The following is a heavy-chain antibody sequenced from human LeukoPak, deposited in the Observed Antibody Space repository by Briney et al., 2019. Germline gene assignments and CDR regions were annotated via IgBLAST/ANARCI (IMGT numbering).Heavy chain of an antibody. CDR3: AREGYCDYCSDH. D-gene: IGHD3-9*01. J-gene: IGHJ4*02. Sequence: GGSLRLSCAASGFTVNSNYMSWVRQAPGKGLEWVSIIYSGGSTYYADSVKGRFTTSRDNSKNTVYLQMNSLRAEDTALYYCAREGYCDYCSDHWGQGTLVTVSS. CDR2: IYSGGST. V-gene: IGHV3-53*01. CDR1: GFTVNSNY.